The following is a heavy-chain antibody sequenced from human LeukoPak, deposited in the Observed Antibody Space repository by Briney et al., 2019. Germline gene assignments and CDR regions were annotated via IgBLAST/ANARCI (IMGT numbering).Heavy chain of an antibody. CDR1: GGSIYSIY. Sequence: SETLSLTCTVSGGSIYSIYWTWIRQPAGKGLEWIGRFYASGSTNYNHSLKSRVTMSVDTSKNQFSLKLTSVTSADTAVYYCAREDYYGPWFDPWGQGTLVTVSS. D-gene: IGHD3-10*01. J-gene: IGHJ5*02. CDR3: AREDYYGPWFDP. CDR2: FYASGST. V-gene: IGHV4-4*07.